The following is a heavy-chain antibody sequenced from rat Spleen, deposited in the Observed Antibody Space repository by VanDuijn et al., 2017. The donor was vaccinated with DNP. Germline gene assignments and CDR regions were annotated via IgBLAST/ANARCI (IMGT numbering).Heavy chain of an antibody. V-gene: IGHV5S13*01. D-gene: IGHD1-12*01. CDR3: ARLDGYSYLYLMDV. CDR1: GFTFSSYD. Sequence: EVQLVESGGGLLQPGRSLKLSCAASGFTFSSYDMAWVRQAPSKGLEWVASVNTGGGITYYRDSVKGRFTISRDNAQDTLYLQMNSLRPEDTATYYCARLDGYSYLYLMDVWGQGTSVTVSS. J-gene: IGHJ4*01. CDR2: VNTGGGIT.